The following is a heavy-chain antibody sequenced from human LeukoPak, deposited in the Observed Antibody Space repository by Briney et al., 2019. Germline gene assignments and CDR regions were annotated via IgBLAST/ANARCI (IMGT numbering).Heavy chain of an antibody. CDR2: IWYDGSNK. Sequence: GRSLRLSCAASGFTFSSYGMHWVRQAPGKGLEWVAVIWYDGSNKYYADSVKGRFTISRDNPKNTLYLQMNSLRAEDTAVYYCARHYYGSGSYYNGSDYWGQGTLVTVSS. CDR3: ARHYYGSGSYYNGSDY. V-gene: IGHV3-33*01. J-gene: IGHJ4*02. CDR1: GFTFSSYG. D-gene: IGHD3-10*01.